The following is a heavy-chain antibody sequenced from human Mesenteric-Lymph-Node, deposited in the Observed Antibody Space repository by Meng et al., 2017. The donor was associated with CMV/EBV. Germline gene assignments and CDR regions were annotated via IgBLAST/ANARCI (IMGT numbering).Heavy chain of an antibody. J-gene: IGHJ4*02. V-gene: IGHV1-69*08. Sequence: SVKVSCKASGGTFNSYTFSWVRQAPGQGLEWMGRVIPILGTANYAQKFQGRVTIRADKSTSTAYMELSSLRSDDTAVYYCARDVAPSRGYFDYWGQGTLVTVSS. CDR3: ARDVAPSRGYFDY. CDR1: GGTFNSYT. CDR2: VIPILGTA.